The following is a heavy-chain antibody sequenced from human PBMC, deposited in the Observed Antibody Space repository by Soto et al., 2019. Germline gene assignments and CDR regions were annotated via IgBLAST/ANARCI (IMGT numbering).Heavy chain of an antibody. V-gene: IGHV4-59*08. CDR2: IYYSGST. D-gene: IGHD1-26*01. J-gene: IGHJ4*02. Sequence: SETLSLTCTVSGGSISSYYWSWIRQPPGKGLEWIGYIYYSGSTNYNPSLKSRVTISVDTSKNQLSLKLRSVTAADTAVYYCARRYGGNLDYWGQGTLVTVSS. CDR1: GGSISSYY. CDR3: ARRYGGNLDY.